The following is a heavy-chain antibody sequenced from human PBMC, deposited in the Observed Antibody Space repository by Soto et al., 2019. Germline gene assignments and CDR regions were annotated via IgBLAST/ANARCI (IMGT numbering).Heavy chain of an antibody. Sequence: QVQLQESGPGLVKPSETLSLTCTVSGGSISSYYWSWIRQPPGKGLEWIGYIYYSGSTNYNPSLKSRVTISVDTSKNQFSLKLSSVTAADTAVYYCARAGTTMIVTPTQWFDPWGQGTLVTVSS. CDR1: GGSISSYY. CDR3: ARAGTTMIVTPTQWFDP. V-gene: IGHV4-59*01. J-gene: IGHJ5*02. CDR2: IYYSGST. D-gene: IGHD3-22*01.